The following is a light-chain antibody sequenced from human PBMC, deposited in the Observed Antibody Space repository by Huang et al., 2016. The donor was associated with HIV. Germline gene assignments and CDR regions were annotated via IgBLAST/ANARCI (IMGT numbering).Light chain of an antibody. CDR2: GAS. CDR3: QHYKT. Sequence: EIVMTQSPATLSVSPGERVILSCRTSQSVSTNLAWYQQKRGQPHRLLIYGASTRATDKPIRFSGSGSGTEFTLTISSLQPEDFAVYSCQHYKTFGRGTKLEIK. V-gene: IGKV3-15*01. J-gene: IGKJ2*01. CDR1: QSVSTN.